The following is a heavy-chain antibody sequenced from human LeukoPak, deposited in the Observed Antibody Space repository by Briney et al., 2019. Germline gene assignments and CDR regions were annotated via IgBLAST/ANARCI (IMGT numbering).Heavy chain of an antibody. J-gene: IGHJ5*02. V-gene: IGHV4-59*01. CDR1: GGSISSYY. Sequence: SETLSLTCTVSGGSISSYYWSWIRQPPGKGLEWIGYIYYSGSTNYNPSLKSRVTISVDTFKNQFSLKLSSVTAADTAVYYCARLGIPGYSSGWSQSSWFDPWGQGTLVTVSS. CDR2: IYYSGST. D-gene: IGHD6-19*01. CDR3: ARLGIPGYSSGWSQSSWFDP.